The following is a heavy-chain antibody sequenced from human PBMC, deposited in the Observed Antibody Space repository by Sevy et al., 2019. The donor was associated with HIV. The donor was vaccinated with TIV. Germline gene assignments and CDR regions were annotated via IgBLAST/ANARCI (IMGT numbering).Heavy chain of an antibody. D-gene: IGHD3-22*01. Sequence: ASVKVSCKVSGYTLAKFSIHWVRQAPGKGLEWMTSFDPEDGDPEDGKTIYAQKLQGRVTMTTDTSTSTAYMELRRLRSDDTAVYYCARDRNNYDSSGYPKGFDVWGQGTTVTVSS. V-gene: IGHV1-24*01. CDR3: ARDRNNYDSSGYPKGFDV. J-gene: IGHJ6*02. CDR2: FDPEDGDPEDGKT. CDR1: GYTLAKFS.